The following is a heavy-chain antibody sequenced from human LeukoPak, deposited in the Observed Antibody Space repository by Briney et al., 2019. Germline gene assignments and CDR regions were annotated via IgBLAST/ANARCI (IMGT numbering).Heavy chain of an antibody. CDR2: INPNSGNT. CDR1: GYTFTGYY. J-gene: IGHJ6*03. Sequence: GASVKVPCKASGYTFTGYYIHWVRQAPGQGLEWMGRINPNSGNTGYAQKFQGRVTMTRNTSISTAYMELSSLRSEDTAVYYCASGWLVRTGRYYYYYMDVWGKGTTVTVSS. D-gene: IGHD6-19*01. V-gene: IGHV1-8*02. CDR3: ASGWLVRTGRYYYYYMDV.